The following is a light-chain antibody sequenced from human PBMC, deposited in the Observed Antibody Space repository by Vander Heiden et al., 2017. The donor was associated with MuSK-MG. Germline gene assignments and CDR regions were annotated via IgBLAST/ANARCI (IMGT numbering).Light chain of an antibody. V-gene: IGLV3-1*01. Sequence: SYELTQPPSVSVSPGQTASIPCPGDKLGNKYACWYQQKPGQSPVLVIYKDSKRTAGSPERFSGSNSGNTATLTISGTQAMDEDDYYCQTWDSSTVVFGGGTKLTVL. CDR3: QTWDSSTVV. J-gene: IGLJ2*01. CDR1: KLGNKY. CDR2: KDS.